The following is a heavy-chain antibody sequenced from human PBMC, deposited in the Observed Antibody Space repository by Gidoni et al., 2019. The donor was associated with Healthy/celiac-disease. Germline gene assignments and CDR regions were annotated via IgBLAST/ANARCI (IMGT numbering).Heavy chain of an antibody. J-gene: IGHJ5*02. Sequence: QVQLQESGPGLVKPSETLSLPCTVSGRSISSYYWSWIRQPAGKGLEWIGRIYTSGSTNYNPSLKSRVTMSVDTSKNQFSLKLGSVTAADTAVYYCARDWNVLERWFDPWGQGTLVTVSS. CDR1: GRSISSYY. D-gene: IGHD1-1*01. CDR3: ARDWNVLERWFDP. CDR2: IYTSGST. V-gene: IGHV4-4*07.